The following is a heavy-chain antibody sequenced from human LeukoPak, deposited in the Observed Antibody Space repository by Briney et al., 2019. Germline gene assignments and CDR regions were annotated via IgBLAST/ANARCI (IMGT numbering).Heavy chain of an antibody. V-gene: IGHV4-39*07. J-gene: IGHJ5*02. D-gene: IGHD1-1*01. CDR2: IYYSGST. CDR3: ASYHNWNDVSLDWFDP. CDR1: GGSISSSSYY. Sequence: PSETLSLTCTVSGGSISSSSYYWGWIRQPPGKGLEWIGSIYYSGSTYYNPSLKSRVTISVDTSKNQFSLKPSSVTAADTAVYYCASYHNWNDVSLDWFDPWGQGTLVTVSS.